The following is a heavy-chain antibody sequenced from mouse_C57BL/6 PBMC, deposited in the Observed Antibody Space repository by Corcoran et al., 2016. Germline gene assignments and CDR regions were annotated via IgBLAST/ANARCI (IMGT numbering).Heavy chain of an antibody. CDR1: GYAFSSYW. V-gene: IGHV1-80*01. J-gene: IGHJ3*01. CDR2: IYPGDGDT. CDR3: ARSGRDGYYAWFAY. D-gene: IGHD2-3*01. Sequence: QVQLQQSGAELVKPGASVKISCKASGYAFSSYWMNWVKQRPGKGIEWIGQIYPGDGDTNYNGKFKGKATLTADKSSSTAYMQLSSLTSEDSAVYFCARSGRDGYYAWFAYWDQGTLVTVSA.